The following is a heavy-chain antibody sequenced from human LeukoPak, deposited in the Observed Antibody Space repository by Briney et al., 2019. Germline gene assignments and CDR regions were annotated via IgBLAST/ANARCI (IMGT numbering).Heavy chain of an antibody. CDR3: ARDSTNSFDY. V-gene: IGHV3-48*02. J-gene: IGHJ4*02. Sequence: PGGSLRLSCAASGFTVSSNYMNWVRQAPGKGLQWVSYISDSGAAMYYADSVKGRFTISRDNAKNSLYLQMNSLRDGDTAVYYCARDSTNSFDYWGQGALVTVSS. CDR1: GFTVSSNY. CDR2: ISDSGAAM.